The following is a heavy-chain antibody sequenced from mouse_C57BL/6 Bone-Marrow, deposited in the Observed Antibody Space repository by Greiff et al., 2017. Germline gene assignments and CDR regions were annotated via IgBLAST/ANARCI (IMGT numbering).Heavy chain of an antibody. Sequence: QVQLQQPGAELVRPGSSVKLSCKASGYTFTSYWMHWVKQRPIQGLEWIGNIDPSDSETHYNQKFKDKATLTVDKSSSTAYMQLSSLTSEDSAVYYCAREGSTMAFYYYAMDYWGRGTSVTVSS. D-gene: IGHD2-1*01. J-gene: IGHJ4*01. V-gene: IGHV1-52*01. CDR1: GYTFTSYW. CDR2: IDPSDSET. CDR3: AREGSTMAFYYYAMDY.